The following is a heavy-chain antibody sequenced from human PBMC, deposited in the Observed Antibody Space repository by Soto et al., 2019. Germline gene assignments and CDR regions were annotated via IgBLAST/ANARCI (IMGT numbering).Heavy chain of an antibody. CDR1: GNSLNSSNP. CDR2: INYSGST. Sequence: PSETVHLTCAVSGNSLNSSNPWAAIRQPPEKGLEWIGYINYSGSTYYNPSLKSRVTMSVDTSKNQFSLKLNSVTAVDTAVYYCAKTAASGSGRGPWFDPWGQGTLVT. J-gene: IGHJ5*02. V-gene: IGHV4-28*01. CDR3: AKTAASGSGRGPWFDP. D-gene: IGHD6-13*01.